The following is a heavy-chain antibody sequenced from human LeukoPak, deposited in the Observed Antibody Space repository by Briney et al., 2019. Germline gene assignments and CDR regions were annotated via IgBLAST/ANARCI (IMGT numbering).Heavy chain of an antibody. CDR2: MTGTGDTK. CDR1: GFTFSTYV. Sequence: GGSLRLSCTASGFTFSTYVMTWVRQAPGKGLEWVPGMTGTGDTKYYADSVKGRFTISRDNSKNTLYLQMNSLRAEDTAVYYCARKTVEVYYGALDPWGQGALVTVSS. V-gene: IGHV3-23*01. D-gene: IGHD3-3*01. CDR3: ARKTVEVYYGALDP. J-gene: IGHJ5*02.